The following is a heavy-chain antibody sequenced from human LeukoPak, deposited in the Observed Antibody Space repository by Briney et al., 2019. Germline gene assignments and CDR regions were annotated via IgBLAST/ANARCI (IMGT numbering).Heavy chain of an antibody. CDR3: TRDGRGSNFDY. CDR1: GFPFSDYH. CDR2: IRSKAYGETT. J-gene: IGHJ4*02. Sequence: GGSLRLSCTDSGFPFSDYHMSWFCHAPGRGLGRVAGIRSKAYGETTQYAASVKGRFSISRDDSKSIAYLQMNSLRTEDTAGYYCTRDGRGSNFDYWGQGTLVTVSS. V-gene: IGHV3-49*03. D-gene: IGHD2-15*01.